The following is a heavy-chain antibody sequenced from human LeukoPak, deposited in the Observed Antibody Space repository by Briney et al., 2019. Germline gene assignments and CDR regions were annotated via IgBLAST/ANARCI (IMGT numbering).Heavy chain of an antibody. J-gene: IGHJ4*02. CDR1: GGSISSSSYY. V-gene: IGHV4-61*05. Sequence: SETLSLTCTVSGGSISSSSYYWSWIRQPPGKGLEWIGYIYFSGSTNYNPSLKSRVTISVDTSKNQFSLKLSSVTAADTAVYYCARHFPTSPYGDYQLDYWGQGTLVTVSS. CDR3: ARHFPTSPYGDYQLDY. CDR2: IYFSGST. D-gene: IGHD4-17*01.